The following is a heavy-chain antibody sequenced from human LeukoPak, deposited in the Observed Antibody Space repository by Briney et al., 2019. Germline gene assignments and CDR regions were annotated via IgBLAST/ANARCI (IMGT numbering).Heavy chain of an antibody. CDR1: GFTVSSNY. CDR3: ARQSSGWFFDY. Sequence: GGSLRLSCAASGFTVSSNYMSWDRQAPGKGLEWVSVIYSGGSTYYADSVKGRFTISRDNSKNTLYLQMNSLRAEDTAVYYCARQSSGWFFDYWGQGTLVTVSS. D-gene: IGHD6-19*01. J-gene: IGHJ4*02. CDR2: IYSGGST. V-gene: IGHV3-53*01.